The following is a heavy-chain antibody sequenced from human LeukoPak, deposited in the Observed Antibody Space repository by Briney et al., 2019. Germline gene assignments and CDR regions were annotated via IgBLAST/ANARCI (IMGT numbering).Heavy chain of an antibody. J-gene: IGHJ4*02. CDR2: IYPGDSDT. Sequence: GESLKISCKGSGYSFTTYWIGWVRQMPGKGLEWMGIIYPGDSDTRYSPSFQGQVTISADKSINTAYLQWSSLKASDTTMYYCARSRSNYYFDHWGQGTLVTVSS. V-gene: IGHV5-51*01. CDR1: GYSFTTYW. CDR3: ARSRSNYYFDH. D-gene: IGHD4-11*01.